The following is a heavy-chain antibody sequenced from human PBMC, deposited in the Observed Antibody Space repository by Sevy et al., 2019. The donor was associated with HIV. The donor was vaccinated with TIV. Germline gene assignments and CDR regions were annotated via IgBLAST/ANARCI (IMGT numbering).Heavy chain of an antibody. J-gene: IGHJ4*02. CDR1: GVSFKTDA. D-gene: IGHD3-22*01. Sequence: GGSLRLSCTASGVSFKTDATHWVRQAPGKGLEWVAVISSNGRNKDYADSAKGRFTISRDNSKNTVYLQMNSLRPEDTSFYYCARGQYFESSGYPWYFDFWGQGTMVTVSS. V-gene: IGHV3-30*04. CDR2: ISSNGRNK. CDR3: ARGQYFESSGYPWYFDF.